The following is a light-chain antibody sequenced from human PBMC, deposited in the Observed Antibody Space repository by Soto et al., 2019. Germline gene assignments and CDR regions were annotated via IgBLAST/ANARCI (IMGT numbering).Light chain of an antibody. V-gene: IGKV1-39*01. J-gene: IGKJ3*01. Sequence: DIQMTQSPSSLSASVGDRVTITCRARQSISSYLNWYQQKPGQGPKLLIYAASSLQSGVPSRFSDSVSGTDFTLNISSLQPEDFATCYCLYSYSTPLFTFGAGTKVDIK. CDR2: AAS. CDR3: LYSYSTPLFT. CDR1: QSISSY.